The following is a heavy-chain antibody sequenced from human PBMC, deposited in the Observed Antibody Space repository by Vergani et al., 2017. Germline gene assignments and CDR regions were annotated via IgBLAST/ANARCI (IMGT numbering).Heavy chain of an antibody. CDR1: GGPFSTGGQS. Sequence: QVQLQESGPGLVKPSQTLSPTRTVSGGPFSTGGQSWTWLRKSAGKGLEWIGRIYTSGATNYNPSIRSRAIMPVDASKKQFSLKLTSVTAADTAVYYCAEDTHSWQRADRWGQGLLVSVSS. D-gene: IGHD6-13*01. J-gene: IGHJ5*02. V-gene: IGHV4-61*02. CDR2: IYTSGAT. CDR3: AEDTHSWQRADR.